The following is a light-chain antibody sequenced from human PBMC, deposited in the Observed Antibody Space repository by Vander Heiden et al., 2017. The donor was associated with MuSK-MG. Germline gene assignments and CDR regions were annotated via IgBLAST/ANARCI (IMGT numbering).Light chain of an antibody. Sequence: QSALPQPASVSGSPGQSITISCTGTSSDVGSYNLVSWYQQHPGKAPKLMIYEGSKRPSGVPNRFSGSKSGNTASLTISGLQAEDEADYYCCSYAGSSTFVVFGGGTKLTVL. CDR1: SSDVGSYNL. J-gene: IGLJ2*01. CDR3: CSYAGSSTFVV. CDR2: EGS. V-gene: IGLV2-23*01.